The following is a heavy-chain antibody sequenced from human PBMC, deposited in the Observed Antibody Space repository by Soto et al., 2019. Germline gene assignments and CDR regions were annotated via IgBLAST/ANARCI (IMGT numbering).Heavy chain of an antibody. Sequence: EVQLLESGGGLVQPGGSLRLSCAASGFTFSSYAMTWVRQVPGKGLEWVSSITDAGKTYYAHSVKGRFTISRDNSKNTVYLQMNSLRAEDTDVYYCAKDYCSGGSCSLFDYWGQGTLVTVSS. CDR2: ITDAGKT. CDR3: AKDYCSGGSCSLFDY. J-gene: IGHJ4*02. CDR1: GFTFSSYA. V-gene: IGHV3-23*01. D-gene: IGHD2-15*01.